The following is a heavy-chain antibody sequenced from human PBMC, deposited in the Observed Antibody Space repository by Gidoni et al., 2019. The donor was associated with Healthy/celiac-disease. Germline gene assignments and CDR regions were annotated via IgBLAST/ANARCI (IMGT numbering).Heavy chain of an antibody. CDR2: IYPGDSDT. CDR1: GYSFTSYW. CDR3: ARRITMVRGVYDAFDI. J-gene: IGHJ3*02. Sequence: EVQLVQSGAEVKKPGESLKISCKGSGYSFTSYWIGWGRQMRGKGLEWMGIIYPGDSDTRYSPSFQGQVTISADKSISTAYLQWSSLKASDTAMYYCARRITMVRGVYDAFDIWGQGTMVTVSS. V-gene: IGHV5-51*01. D-gene: IGHD3-10*01.